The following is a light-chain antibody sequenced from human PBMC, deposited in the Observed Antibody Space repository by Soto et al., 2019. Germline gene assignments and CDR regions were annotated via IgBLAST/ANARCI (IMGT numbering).Light chain of an antibody. V-gene: IGKV1-5*01. CDR1: QSISSW. Sequence: DIQMTQSPSTLSASVGDRVTITCRASQSISSWLAWYQQKPGKAPKLLIYDASGLESGVPSRFSGSGSGTEFTLTISSLQPDDFATYYCQHYSGDRATFGQGTKVEI. CDR3: QHYSGDRAT. CDR2: DAS. J-gene: IGKJ1*01.